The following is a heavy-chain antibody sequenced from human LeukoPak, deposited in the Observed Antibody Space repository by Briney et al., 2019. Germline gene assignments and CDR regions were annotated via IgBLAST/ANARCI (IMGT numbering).Heavy chain of an antibody. V-gene: IGHV3-9*01. D-gene: IGHD3-9*01. CDR1: GFSLEDYA. CDR2: ISWDSGSQ. CDR3: IKDMGFDLLKDAFHV. J-gene: IGHJ3*01. Sequence: GGSLGLSCVGSGFSLEDYAMHWVRQVPGKGLEWVSSISWDSGSQAYTDSVKGRFTISRDNDKNSLYLQMNSLRLEDTAFYYCIKDMGFDLLKDAFHVWGQGTLVTVSS.